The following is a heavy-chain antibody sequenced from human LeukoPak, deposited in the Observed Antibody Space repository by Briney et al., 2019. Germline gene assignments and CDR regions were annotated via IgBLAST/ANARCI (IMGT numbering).Heavy chain of an antibody. V-gene: IGHV3-43*02. CDR3: AKDTWAEWEPTSGYYFQH. J-gene: IGHJ1*01. CDR2: ISGDGGST. Sequence: PGGSLRLSCAASGFTFDDYAMHWVRQAPGKGLEWVSLISGDGGSTYYADSVKGRFTISRDNSKNSLYLQMNSLRTEDTALYYCAKDTWAEWEPTSGYYFQHWGQGTLVTVSS. CDR1: GFTFDDYA. D-gene: IGHD1-26*01.